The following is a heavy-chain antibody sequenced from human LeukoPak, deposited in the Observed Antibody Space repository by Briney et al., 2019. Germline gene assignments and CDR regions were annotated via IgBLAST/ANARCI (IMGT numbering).Heavy chain of an antibody. CDR1: GFTFSSYA. J-gene: IGHJ4*02. CDR2: ISVRSSHI. Sequence: PGGSLRLSCAASGFTFSSYAMSWVRQAPGKGLEWVSSISVRSSHIYYVDSVKGRFTIPRDNAKNSLYLQMNSLRAEDTAVYYCARGYDSSGYYPGALDYWGQGTLVTVSS. CDR3: ARGYDSSGYYPGALDY. V-gene: IGHV3-21*01. D-gene: IGHD3-22*01.